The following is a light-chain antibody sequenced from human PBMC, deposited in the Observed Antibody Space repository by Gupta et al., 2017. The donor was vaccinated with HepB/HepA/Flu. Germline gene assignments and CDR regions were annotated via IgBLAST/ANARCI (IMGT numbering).Light chain of an antibody. Sequence: QSALTQPPSVSGSPGQSITISCTGTFNDVGSYYLVSWYQQHPGKAPKLIIYEVTGRPSGVSDRFSGSTSGNAASLTISGLQAEDEADYHCCSYAGRTTFPYVFGTGTKVTVL. V-gene: IGLV2-23*02. CDR1: FNDVGSYYL. CDR3: CSYAGRTTFPYV. J-gene: IGLJ1*01. CDR2: EVT.